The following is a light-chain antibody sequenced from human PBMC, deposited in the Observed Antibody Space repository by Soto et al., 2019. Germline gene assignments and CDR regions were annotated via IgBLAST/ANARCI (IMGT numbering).Light chain of an antibody. J-gene: IGLJ1*01. V-gene: IGLV2-14*03. Sequence: QSALTQPASVSGSPGQSITISCTGTSSDVGSYNYVSWYQHHPGKAPKLMIYDVNNRPSGVSNRFSGSKSGNAASLTISGVHTEDEADYYCSSLTSSSTLYVFGTGTKLTVL. CDR2: DVN. CDR1: SSDVGSYNY. CDR3: SSLTSSSTLYV.